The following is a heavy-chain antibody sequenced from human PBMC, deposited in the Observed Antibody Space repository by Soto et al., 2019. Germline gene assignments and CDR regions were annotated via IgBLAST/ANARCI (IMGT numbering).Heavy chain of an antibody. J-gene: IGHJ4*02. CDR1: GFTFSTYG. CDR2: ISYDGSNK. V-gene: IGHV3-30*18. D-gene: IGHD4-17*01. CDR3: AKVLPTVSTNHLFDY. Sequence: QVQLVESGGGVVQPGRSLRLSCAASGFTFSTYGMHWVRQAPGKGLEWVAGISYDGSNKYYADSVKGRFTISRDNSKNTLYLQMNSLRAEDTAVYYCAKVLPTVSTNHLFDYWGQGTLVTVSS.